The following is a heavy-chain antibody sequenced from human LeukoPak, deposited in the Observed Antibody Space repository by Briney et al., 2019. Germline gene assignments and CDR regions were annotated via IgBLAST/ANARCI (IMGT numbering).Heavy chain of an antibody. CDR1: GFTFSSYG. CDR3: AKDRIVVVPAALDY. J-gene: IGHJ4*02. V-gene: IGHV3-30*02. CDR2: IRYDGSNK. D-gene: IGHD2-2*01. Sequence: GGSLRLSCAASGFTFSSYGMHWVRQAPGKGLEWVAFIRYDGSNKYYADSVKGRFTISGDNSKNTLYLQMNSLRAEDTAVYYCAKDRIVVVPAALDYWGQGTLVTVSS.